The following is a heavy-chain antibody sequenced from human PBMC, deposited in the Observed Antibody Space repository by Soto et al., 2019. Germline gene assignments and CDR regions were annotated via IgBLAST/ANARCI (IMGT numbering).Heavy chain of an antibody. CDR2: IHSGGDT. CDR1: GFAVNSNY. V-gene: IGHV3-66*01. J-gene: IGHJ6*02. Sequence: EVQLVESGGDLVQPGGSLRLSCAASGFAVNSNYMTWVRQAPGKGLEWVSVIHSGGDTHYADSVRGRFTISRDNSKNTLYLQMNSLRAEDTAVYYCARSRTGTTYGGMDVWGQGTTVTVSS. D-gene: IGHD1-7*01. CDR3: ARSRTGTTYGGMDV.